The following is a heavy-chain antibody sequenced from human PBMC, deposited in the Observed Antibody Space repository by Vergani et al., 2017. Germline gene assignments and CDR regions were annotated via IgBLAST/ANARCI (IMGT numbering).Heavy chain of an antibody. D-gene: IGHD4-17*01. V-gene: IGHV5-51*01. J-gene: IGHJ4*02. CDR2: IYPGDSDT. CDR3: ARHEGYGDYYFDY. CDR1: GYSITNYW. Sequence: EVQLVQSGAEVKKPGESLKISCPGSGYSITNYWIAWVRQRPGKGLEWMGIIYPGDSDTRYSPSFQGQVTISADKSISTAYLQWSSLKASDTAMYYCARHEGYGDYYFDYWGQGTLVTVSS.